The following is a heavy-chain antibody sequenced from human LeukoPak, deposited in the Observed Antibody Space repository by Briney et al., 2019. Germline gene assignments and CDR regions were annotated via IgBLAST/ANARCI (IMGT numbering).Heavy chain of an antibody. J-gene: IGHJ4*02. D-gene: IGHD2-15*01. V-gene: IGHV3-48*03. CDR2: ISSSGSTI. Sequence: GGSLRLSCAASGFTFSSYEMNWVRQAPGKGLEWVSYISSSGSTIYYADSVKGRFTISRDNAKNSLYLQMNSLRAKDTAVYYCARDPYCSGGSCYPPDYWGQGTLVTVSS. CDR1: GFTFSSYE. CDR3: ARDPYCSGGSCYPPDY.